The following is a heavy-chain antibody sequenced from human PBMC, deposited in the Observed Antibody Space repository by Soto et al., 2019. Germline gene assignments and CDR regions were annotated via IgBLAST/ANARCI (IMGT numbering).Heavy chain of an antibody. CDR1: GFTVSSYG. D-gene: IGHD2-8*01. CDR3: AKDSQWGVLMVYAPTIVGGAGYFDY. V-gene: IGHV3-30*18. Sequence: QVQLVESGGGVVQPGRSLRLSCAASGFTVSSYGMHWVRQAPGKGLEWVAVISYDGSNKYYADSVKGRFTISRDNSKNTLYLQMNSLRAEDTAVYYCAKDSQWGVLMVYAPTIVGGAGYFDYWGQGTLVTVSS. CDR2: ISYDGSNK. J-gene: IGHJ4*02.